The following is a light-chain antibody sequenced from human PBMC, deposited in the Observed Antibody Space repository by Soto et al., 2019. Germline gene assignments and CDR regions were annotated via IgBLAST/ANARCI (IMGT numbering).Light chain of an antibody. CDR3: QQYNSYS. CDR2: AAS. J-gene: IGKJ1*01. V-gene: IGKV1-13*02. Sequence: AILLTQSPSSLSASVGDRVTITCRASQGIDTSLAWYQQKPGKAPKLLIYAASSLESGVPSRFSGSGSGTEFTLTISSLQPDDFATYYCQQYNSYSFGQGTKVDIK. CDR1: QGIDTS.